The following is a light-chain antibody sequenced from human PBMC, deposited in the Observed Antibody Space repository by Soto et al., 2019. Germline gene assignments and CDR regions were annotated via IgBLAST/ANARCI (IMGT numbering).Light chain of an antibody. CDR2: AAS. Sequence: DIQMTQSPSSVSASVGDRVTITCRASQDISGWLAWYQQKPGKAPKLLIYAASSLQSGVPSRFSGSGSGTYFTLTISSLQPEDFETDYCLQANTCHMTLGQGARLESK. CDR1: QDISGW. V-gene: IGKV1-12*01. CDR3: LQANTCHMT. J-gene: IGKJ5*01.